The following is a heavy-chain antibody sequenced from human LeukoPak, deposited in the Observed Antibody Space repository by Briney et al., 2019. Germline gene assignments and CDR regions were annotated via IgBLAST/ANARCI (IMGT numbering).Heavy chain of an antibody. CDR3: TRRPYSSSWYYFDY. Sequence: PGESLRLSCTVSGFTFSDYYMSWVRQAPGKGLEWVSYISSSGSMLHYADSVEGRFTISRDNGKSSLYLQMSSLRVEDTAVYYCTRRPYSSSWYYFDYWGQGTLVAVSS. V-gene: IGHV3-11*04. D-gene: IGHD6-13*01. CDR1: GFTFSDYY. CDR2: ISSSGSML. J-gene: IGHJ4*02.